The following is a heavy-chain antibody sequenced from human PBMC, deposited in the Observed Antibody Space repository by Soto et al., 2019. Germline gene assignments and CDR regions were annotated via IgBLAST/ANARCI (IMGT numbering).Heavy chain of an antibody. J-gene: IGHJ4*02. V-gene: IGHV3-23*01. D-gene: IGHD6-19*01. CDR1: VFTFSSYA. CDR2: ISGSGGST. CDR3: AKAIAVAVNSFDY. Sequence: PWWSLRLSCSASVFTFSSYAMSWVRQAPGKGLEWVSAISGSGGSTYYADSVKGRFTISRDNSKNTLYLQMNSLRAEDTAVYYCAKAIAVAVNSFDYWGQGTLVTVSS.